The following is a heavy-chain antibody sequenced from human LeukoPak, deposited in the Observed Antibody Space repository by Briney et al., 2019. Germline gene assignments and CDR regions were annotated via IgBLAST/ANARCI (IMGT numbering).Heavy chain of an antibody. CDR1: GGSVSSGSYY. J-gene: IGHJ5*02. CDR3: SRCTYYYGSGRPEDWFDP. Sequence: PSETLSFTCTVSGGSVSSGSYYWSWIRQPPGKGLEWIGYIYYSGSTSYNPSLKSRGTISVDKAKNQFSLKLSSVTAADTAVYYCSRCTYYYGSGRPEDWFDPWGQGTLVTVSS. D-gene: IGHD3-10*01. V-gene: IGHV4-61*01. CDR2: IYYSGST.